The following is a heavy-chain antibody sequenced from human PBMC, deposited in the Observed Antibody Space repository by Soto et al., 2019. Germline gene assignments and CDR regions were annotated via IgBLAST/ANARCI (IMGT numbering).Heavy chain of an antibody. CDR2: INHSGST. D-gene: IGHD2-8*01. CDR1: GGSFSGYY. Sequence: PSETLSLTCAVYGGSFSGYYWSWIRQPPGKGLEWIGEINHSGSTNYNPSLKSRVTISVDTSKNQFSLNLYSVTAADTAVYYCARDPRNHIVLMVYASHNWFDPWGQGTLVTAPQ. CDR3: ARDPRNHIVLMVYASHNWFDP. J-gene: IGHJ5*02. V-gene: IGHV4-34*01.